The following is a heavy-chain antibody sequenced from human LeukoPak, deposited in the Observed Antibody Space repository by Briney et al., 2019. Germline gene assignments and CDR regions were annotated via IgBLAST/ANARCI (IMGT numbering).Heavy chain of an antibody. Sequence: PGGSLRLSCTASGFTFGDYAMSWVRQAPGKGLEWVGFIRSKAYGGTTEYAASVKGRFTISRDDSKSFAYLQMNSLKTEDTAVYYCTRPLVVVPSGWFDPWGQGTLVTVSS. CDR1: GFTFGDYA. V-gene: IGHV3-49*04. J-gene: IGHJ5*02. D-gene: IGHD3-22*01. CDR3: TRPLVVVPSGWFDP. CDR2: IRSKAYGGTT.